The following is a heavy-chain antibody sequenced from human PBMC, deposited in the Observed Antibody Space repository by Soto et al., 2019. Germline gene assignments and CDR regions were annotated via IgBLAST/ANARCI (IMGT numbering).Heavy chain of an antibody. CDR2: ISSSSSTI. D-gene: IGHD1-1*01. Sequence: PGGSLRLSWAASGFTFSSYSMNWVRQAPGKGLEWVSYISSSSSTIYYADSVKGRFTISRDNAKNTLYLQMNSLRAEDTAVYYCARNEGRFDPWGQGTLVTVSS. J-gene: IGHJ5*02. CDR1: GFTFSSYS. V-gene: IGHV3-48*04. CDR3: ARNEGRFDP.